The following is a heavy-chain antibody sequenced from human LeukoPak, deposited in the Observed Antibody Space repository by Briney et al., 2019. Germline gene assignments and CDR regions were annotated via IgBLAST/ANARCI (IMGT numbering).Heavy chain of an antibody. Sequence: PSETLSLTCAAYGGSFSGYYWSWIRQPPGKGLEWIGEINHSGGTNYNPSLKSRVTISVDTSKNQFSLKLSSVTAADTAVYYCARDWNYLYWGQGTLVTVSS. D-gene: IGHD1-7*01. V-gene: IGHV4-34*01. CDR3: ARDWNYLY. CDR2: INHSGGT. CDR1: GGSFSGYY. J-gene: IGHJ4*02.